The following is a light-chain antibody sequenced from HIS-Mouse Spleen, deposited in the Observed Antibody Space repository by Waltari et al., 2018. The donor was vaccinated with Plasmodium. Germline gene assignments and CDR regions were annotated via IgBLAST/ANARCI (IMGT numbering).Light chain of an antibody. V-gene: IGLV3-10*01. CDR2: EDS. CDR3: YSTDSSGNHRV. J-gene: IGLJ3*02. Sequence: SYELTQPPSVSVSPGQTARITCSGDALPKKYAYGYQQKSGQAPVLVIYEDSKRPSGIPERVSGSSSGTMATLTISGAQVEDEADYYCYSTDSSGNHRVFGGGTKLTVL. CDR1: ALPKKY.